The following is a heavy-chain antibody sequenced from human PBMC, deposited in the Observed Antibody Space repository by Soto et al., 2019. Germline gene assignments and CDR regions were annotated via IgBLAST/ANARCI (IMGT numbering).Heavy chain of an antibody. CDR1: SGSISTGNW. J-gene: IGHJ4*02. V-gene: IGHV4-4*02. CDR2: IYYTGAT. Sequence: QVELQESGPRLVKSSGTLSLTCEVSSGSISTGNWWSWVRQPPGKGLEWIGEIYYTGATNYNPSLKIRVTMTIAKSKVHFPLILTSAPAAERPVNYLGRVFSPGGGWRNSFAFGGKETLASAS. D-gene: IGHD1-7*01. CDR3: GRVFSPGGGWRNSFAF.